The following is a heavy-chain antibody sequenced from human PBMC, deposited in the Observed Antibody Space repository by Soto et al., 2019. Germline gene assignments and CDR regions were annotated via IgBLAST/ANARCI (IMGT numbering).Heavy chain of an antibody. CDR3: ASGIQLWLRRINNGYSG. J-gene: IGHJ4*02. CDR2: IIPMFGTA. CDR1: GGTFSTYA. V-gene: IGHV1-69*12. D-gene: IGHD5-18*01. Sequence: QVQLVQSGAEVKKPESSVKDSCKAPGGTFSTYAISWVRQAPGQGLEWMGGIIPMFGTANYAQRFQDRVTITADESTNTVYMELSSLRSEGTAVYFCASGIQLWLRRINNGYSGWGQGTLVTVSS.